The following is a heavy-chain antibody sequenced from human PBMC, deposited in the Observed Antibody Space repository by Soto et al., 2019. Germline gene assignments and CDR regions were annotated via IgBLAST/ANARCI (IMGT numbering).Heavy chain of an antibody. D-gene: IGHD6-19*01. CDR1: GFTFSDFG. CDR2: ISADGSDK. CDR3: AKGTAVARQHFAN. Sequence: QVQLVESGGGVVQPARSLRLSCATSGFTFSDFGMHWVRQAPGKGLEWVAAISADGSDKYYLGSVQGRFTISRDNTKNALYLQLNSLRTEDMAVYYCAKGTAVARQHFANWGQGTLVTVSS. V-gene: IGHV3-30*18. J-gene: IGHJ4*02.